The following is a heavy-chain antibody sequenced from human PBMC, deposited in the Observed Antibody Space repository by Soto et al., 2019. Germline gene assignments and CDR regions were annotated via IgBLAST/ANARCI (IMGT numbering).Heavy chain of an antibody. V-gene: IGHV1-24*01. J-gene: IGHJ6*02. Sequence: ASVKVSCKVSGYTLTELPMHWVRQAPGKGLEWMGGFDPEDGETIYAQKFQGRVTMTEDTSTDTAYMELSSLRSEDTAVYYCATERGGSYGPYYYYGMDVWGQGTTVTVSS. CDR2: FDPEDGET. CDR1: GYTLTELP. D-gene: IGHD1-26*01. CDR3: ATERGGSYGPYYYYGMDV.